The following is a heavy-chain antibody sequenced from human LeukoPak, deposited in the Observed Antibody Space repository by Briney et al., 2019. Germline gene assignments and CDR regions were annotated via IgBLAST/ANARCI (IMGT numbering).Heavy chain of an antibody. Sequence: SETLSLTCTVSGGSIGSSYWSWNRQPAGKGLEWIGRFFTGGSTYYNPSLESRVTMSVDTSKNQFSLNLSSVTAADTAVYFCARGSGVAVGMAVWGQGTTVIVSS. J-gene: IGHJ6*02. V-gene: IGHV4-4*07. D-gene: IGHD6-19*01. CDR1: GGSIGSSY. CDR3: ARGSGVAVGMAV. CDR2: FFTGGST.